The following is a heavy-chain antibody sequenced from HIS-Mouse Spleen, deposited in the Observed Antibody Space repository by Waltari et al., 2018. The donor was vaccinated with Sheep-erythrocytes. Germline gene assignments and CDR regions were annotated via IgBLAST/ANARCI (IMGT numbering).Heavy chain of an antibody. CDR1: GGSISSGDYY. CDR2: INYSGRT. D-gene: IGHD3-22*01. V-gene: IGHV4-30-4*01. CDR3: ARAPYYYDSSGYYYFDY. J-gene: IGHJ4*02. Sequence: QVQLQESGPGLVKPSQTLSLTCTVPGGSISSGDYYWSWIRQPPGKGLELNGYINYSGRTYYNPSLKSRVTMSVDTSKNQFSLKLSSVTAADTAVYYCARAPYYYDSSGYYYFDYWGQGTLVTVSS.